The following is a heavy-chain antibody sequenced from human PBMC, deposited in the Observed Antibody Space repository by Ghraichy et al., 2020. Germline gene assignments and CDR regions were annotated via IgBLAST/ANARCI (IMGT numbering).Heavy chain of an antibody. V-gene: IGHV3-21*01. D-gene: IGHD1-26*01. J-gene: IGHJ6*02. CDR3: LSWREVGAKYGMDV. CDR2: ISSSSYI. CDR1: GFTFSSYS. Sequence: GGSLRLSCAASGFTFSSYSMNWVRQAPGKGLEWVSSISSSSYIYYADSVKGRFTISRDNAKNSLYLQMNSLRAEDTAVYYCLSWREVGAKYGMDVWGQGTTVTVSS.